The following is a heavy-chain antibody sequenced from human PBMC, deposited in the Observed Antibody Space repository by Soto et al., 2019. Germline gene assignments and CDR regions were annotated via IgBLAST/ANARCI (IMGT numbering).Heavy chain of an antibody. V-gene: IGHV1-69*01. Sequence: QVQLVQSEAEVKKPGSSVKVSCKASGGTFSSYAVNWVRQAPGQGLEWMGGIIPFLGTSNYAQKFQGRVTITADESTSTAYIELRSLRSEDTAVYYCARVGYSTNYGMAVWGQGTTVNVSS. CDR1: GGTFSSYA. CDR3: ARVGYSTNYGMAV. J-gene: IGHJ6*02. CDR2: IIPFLGTS. D-gene: IGHD6-13*01.